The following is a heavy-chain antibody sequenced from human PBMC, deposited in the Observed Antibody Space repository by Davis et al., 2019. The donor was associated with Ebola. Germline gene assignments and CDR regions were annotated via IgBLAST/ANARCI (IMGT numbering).Heavy chain of an antibody. CDR3: AATPIVVVTPFDY. D-gene: IGHD3-22*01. Sequence: GESLKISCAGSGFTFSSYAMSWVRQAPGKGLEWVSAISGSGGSTYYADSVKGRFTISRDNSKNTLYLQMNSLRAEDTAVYYCAATPIVVVTPFDYWGQGTLVTVSS. CDR2: ISGSGGST. CDR1: GFTFSSYA. J-gene: IGHJ4*02. V-gene: IGHV3-23*01.